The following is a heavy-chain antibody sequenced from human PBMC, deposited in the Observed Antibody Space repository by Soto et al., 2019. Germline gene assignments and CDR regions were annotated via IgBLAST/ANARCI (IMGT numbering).Heavy chain of an antibody. Sequence: GGSLRLSCAASGFTFSSYAMHWVRQAPGKGLEWVAVISYDGSNKYYADSVKGRFTISRDNSKNTLYLQMNSLRAEDTAVYYCARDQVPYYDSSGPPDYWGQGTLVTVSS. V-gene: IGHV3-30-3*01. CDR2: ISYDGSNK. D-gene: IGHD3-22*01. CDR1: GFTFSSYA. J-gene: IGHJ4*02. CDR3: ARDQVPYYDSSGPPDY.